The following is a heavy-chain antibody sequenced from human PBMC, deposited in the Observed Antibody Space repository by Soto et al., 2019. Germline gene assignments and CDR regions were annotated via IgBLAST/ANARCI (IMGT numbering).Heavy chain of an antibody. J-gene: IGHJ6*02. CDR2: IYPGDSDT. CDR3: ARSLGGSYYYYRMDV. V-gene: IGHV5-51*01. Sequence: GESLKISCKGSGYSFTSYWIGWVRQMPGKGLEWMGIIYPGDSDTRYSPSFQGQVTISADKSISTAYLQWSSLKASDTAMYYCARSLGGSYYYYRMDVWGQGTTVTVSS. CDR1: GYSFTSYW. D-gene: IGHD5-12*01.